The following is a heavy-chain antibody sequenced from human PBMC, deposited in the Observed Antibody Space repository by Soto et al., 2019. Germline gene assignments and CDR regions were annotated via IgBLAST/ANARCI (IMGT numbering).Heavy chain of an antibody. CDR2: IYPGDSDT. CDR3: ARHPTYYDFWSGYSVYGMDV. CDR1: GYSFTSYW. D-gene: IGHD3-3*01. J-gene: IGHJ6*02. V-gene: IGHV5-51*01. Sequence: PGESLKISCKGSGYSFTSYWIGWVRQMPGKGLEWMGIIYPGDSDTRYSPSFQGKVTISADKSISTAYLQWSSLKASDTAMYYCARHPTYYDFWSGYSVYGMDVWGQGTTVTVSS.